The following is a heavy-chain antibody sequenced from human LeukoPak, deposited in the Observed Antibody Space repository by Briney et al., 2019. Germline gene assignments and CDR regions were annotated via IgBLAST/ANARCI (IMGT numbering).Heavy chain of an antibody. V-gene: IGHV3-64*01. CDR1: GFTFSTYG. Sequence: GGSLRLSCAASGFTFSTYGMYWVRQAPGKGLEYVSSISSNGDTYYANSVKGRFTISRDNPKNTLYLQMGSLRDEDLAVYYCARARVAAKSGYMDVWGTGTTVTISS. D-gene: IGHD2-15*01. CDR3: ARARVAAKSGYMDV. J-gene: IGHJ6*03. CDR2: ISSNGDT.